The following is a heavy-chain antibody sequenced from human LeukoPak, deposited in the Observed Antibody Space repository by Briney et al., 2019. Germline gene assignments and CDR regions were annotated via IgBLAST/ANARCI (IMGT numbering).Heavy chain of an antibody. CDR3: ARGLSFCDY. CDR2: ISSSSNTI. D-gene: IGHD3-3*01. Sequence: PGGSLRLSCAASGFTFNSYSMNWVRQAPGKGLEWVSYISSSSNTIYYADSVKGRFTISRDNAKNSLYLQMNSLRAEDTAVYYCARGLSFCDYWGQGTLVTVSS. J-gene: IGHJ4*02. V-gene: IGHV3-48*01. CDR1: GFTFNSYS.